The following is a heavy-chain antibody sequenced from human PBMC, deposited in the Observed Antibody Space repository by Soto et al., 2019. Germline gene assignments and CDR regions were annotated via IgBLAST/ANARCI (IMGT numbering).Heavy chain of an antibody. D-gene: IGHD2-2*02. CDR2: IVPIFGTA. J-gene: IGHJ5*02. Sequence: SVKVSCKASGGTFSSYAISWVRQAPGQGLEWMGGIVPIFGTANYAQKFQGRVTITADKSTSTAYMELSSLRSEDTAVYYCARSTAISGLGWFDPWGQGTLVTVSS. V-gene: IGHV1-69*06. CDR3: ARSTAISGLGWFDP. CDR1: GGTFSSYA.